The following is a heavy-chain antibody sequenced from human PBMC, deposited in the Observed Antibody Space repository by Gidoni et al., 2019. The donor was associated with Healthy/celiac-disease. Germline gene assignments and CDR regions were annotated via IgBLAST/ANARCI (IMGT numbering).Heavy chain of an antibody. D-gene: IGHD3-9*01. CDR2: IYSSGST. V-gene: IGHV4-39*01. CDR3: ASRPSTGYYPSLFDY. CDR1: GASISSSSYY. Sequence: QLQLQESGPGLVKPSATLALTCTVSGASISSSSYYWGWIRQPPGKGLEWIGSIYSSGSTYYKPSLKSRVTISVDTSKNQFSLKLSSVPAADTAVYYCASRPSTGYYPSLFDYWGQGTLVTVSS. J-gene: IGHJ4*02.